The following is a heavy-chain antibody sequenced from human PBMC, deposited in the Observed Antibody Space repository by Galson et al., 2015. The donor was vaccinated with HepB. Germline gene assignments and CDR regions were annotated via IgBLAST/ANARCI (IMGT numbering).Heavy chain of an antibody. CDR1: GGTFSSYA. Sequence: SVKVSCKASGGTFSSYAISWVRQAPGQGLEWMGRIIPILGIENYAKKFQGRVTITADKSTSTAYMELSSLRSEDTAVYYCARLSPSYYYYYMDVWGKGTTVTVSS. CDR2: IIPILGIE. D-gene: IGHD2/OR15-2a*01. J-gene: IGHJ6*03. CDR3: ARLSPSYYYYYMDV. V-gene: IGHV1-69*04.